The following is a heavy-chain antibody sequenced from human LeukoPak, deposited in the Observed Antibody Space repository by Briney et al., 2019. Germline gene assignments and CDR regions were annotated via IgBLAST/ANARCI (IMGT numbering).Heavy chain of an antibody. J-gene: IGHJ4*01. Sequence: GASVKVSRKASGYTFTGYYMHWVRQAPGQGLEWMGWINPNSGGTNYAQKFQGRVTMTRDTSISTAYMELSRLRSDDTAVYYCARAVCCSDTSRRVPGLYSFDDWGLGTLVTVSS. D-gene: IGHD2-2*01. V-gene: IGHV1-2*02. CDR1: GYTFTGYY. CDR2: INPNSGGT. CDR3: ARAVCCSDTSRRVPGLYSFDD.